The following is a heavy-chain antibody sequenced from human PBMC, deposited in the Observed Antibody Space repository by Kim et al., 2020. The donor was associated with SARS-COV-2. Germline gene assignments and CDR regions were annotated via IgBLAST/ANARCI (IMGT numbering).Heavy chain of an antibody. CDR1: GYTFTSYD. J-gene: IGHJ5*02. CDR3: ARWYSSSWYVSPPFDP. CDR2: MNPNSGNT. V-gene: IGHV1-8*01. D-gene: IGHD6-13*01. Sequence: ASVKVSCKASGYTFTSYDINWVRQATGQGLEWMGWMNPNSGNTGYAQKFQGRVTMTRNTSISTAYMELSSLRSEDTAVYYCARWYSSSWYVSPPFDPWGQGTLVTVSS.